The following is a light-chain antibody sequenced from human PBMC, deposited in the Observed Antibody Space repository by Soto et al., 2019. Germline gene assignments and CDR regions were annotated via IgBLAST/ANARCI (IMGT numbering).Light chain of an antibody. CDR2: DAS. CDR1: QNISNY. V-gene: IGKV3-11*01. J-gene: IGKJ5*01. Sequence: VVLKQSPATLSLSQGKRATLSCRASQNISNYLIWHQQKPGQAPRLLIYDASNRATGIPARFSGSGSGTDFTLTISSLEPEDFAVYSCQQYGFSPISFGQGTRLEIK. CDR3: QQYGFSPIS.